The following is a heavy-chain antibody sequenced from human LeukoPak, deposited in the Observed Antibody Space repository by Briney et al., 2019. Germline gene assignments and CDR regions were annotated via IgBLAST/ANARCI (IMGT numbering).Heavy chain of an antibody. CDR2: IKQDGSDK. Sequence: PGGSLRLSCAASGFTFTNYWMSWVRQAPGKGLEWVANIKQDGSDKFYVDSVKGRFTISRDNARNTLYLQMNSLRAEDTAVYYCARDGDGDSGYYLGKGDYWGQGTLVTVSS. CDR1: GFTFTNYW. CDR3: ARDGDGDSGYYLGKGDY. J-gene: IGHJ4*02. V-gene: IGHV3-7*01. D-gene: IGHD3-22*01.